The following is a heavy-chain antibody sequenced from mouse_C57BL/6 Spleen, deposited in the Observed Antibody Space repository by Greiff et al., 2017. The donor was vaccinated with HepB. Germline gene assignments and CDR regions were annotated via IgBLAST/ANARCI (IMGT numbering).Heavy chain of an antibody. CDR1: GYAFTNYL. Sequence: VQLQQSGAELVRPGTSVKVSCKASGYAFTNYLIEWVKQRPGQGLEWIGVINPGSGGTNYNEKFKGKATLTAVKSSSTAYMQRSSLTSEDSAVYFCARWAYGSRYFDVWGRETTITVSS. J-gene: IGHJ1*03. D-gene: IGHD1-1*01. V-gene: IGHV1-54*01. CDR3: ARWAYGSRYFDV. CDR2: INPGSGGT.